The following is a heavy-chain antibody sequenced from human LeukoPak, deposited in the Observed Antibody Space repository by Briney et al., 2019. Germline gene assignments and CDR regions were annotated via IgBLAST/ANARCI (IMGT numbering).Heavy chain of an antibody. Sequence: SETLSLTCTVSGGSISSYYWSWIRQPPGKGLEWIGRIYTSGSTNYNPSLKSRVTISVDTSKNQFSLKLSSVTAADTAVYYRARSSIAAAGTHYYYYYYMDVWGKGTTVTISS. CDR1: GGSISSYY. D-gene: IGHD6-13*01. J-gene: IGHJ6*03. CDR3: ARSSIAAAGTHYYYYYYMDV. V-gene: IGHV4-4*08. CDR2: IYTSGST.